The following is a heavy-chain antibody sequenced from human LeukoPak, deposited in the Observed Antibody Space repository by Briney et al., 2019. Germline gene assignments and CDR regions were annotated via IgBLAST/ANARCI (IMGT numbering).Heavy chain of an antibody. CDR3: AREVTMVRGRSLDY. V-gene: IGHV3-33*01. CDR2: IWYDGSNK. Sequence: PGGSLRLSCAASGFTFSSYGMHWVRQAPGKGLEWVAVIWYDGSNKYYADSVKGRFTISRDNSKNTLYLQMNSLRAEDTAVYYCAREVTMVRGRSLDYWGQGTLVTVSS. D-gene: IGHD3-10*01. CDR1: GFTFSSYG. J-gene: IGHJ4*02.